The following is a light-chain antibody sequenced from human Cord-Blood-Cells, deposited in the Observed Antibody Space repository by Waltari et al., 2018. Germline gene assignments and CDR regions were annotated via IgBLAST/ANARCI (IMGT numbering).Light chain of an antibody. CDR1: SSNIGAGYD. V-gene: IGLV1-40*01. CDR3: QSYDSSLSGWV. Sequence: APGQRVTISCTGSSSNIGAGYDVHWYQQLPGTAPKLLIYGNSNRPSGVPDRFSGSKSGTSASLAITGLQAEDEADYYCQSYDSSLSGWVFGGVTKLTVL. J-gene: IGLJ3*02. CDR2: GNS.